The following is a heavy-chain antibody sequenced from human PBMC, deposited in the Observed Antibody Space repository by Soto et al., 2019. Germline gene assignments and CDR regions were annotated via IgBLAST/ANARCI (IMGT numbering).Heavy chain of an antibody. D-gene: IGHD3-22*01. J-gene: IGHJ4*02. V-gene: IGHV3-23*01. Sequence: EVQLLESGGGLVQPGGSLRLSCAASGFTFSSYAMSWVRQAPGKGLEWVSAISGSGGSTYYADSVKGRFTISRDNSKNTLYLQMNSLRAEDTAVYYCANHRFYDSSGYYYYWGQGTLVTVSS. CDR2: ISGSGGST. CDR1: GFTFSSYA. CDR3: ANHRFYDSSGYYYY.